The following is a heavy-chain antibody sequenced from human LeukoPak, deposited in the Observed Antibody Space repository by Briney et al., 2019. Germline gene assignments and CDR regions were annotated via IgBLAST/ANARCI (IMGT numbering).Heavy chain of an antibody. CDR3: ARVLLYDFWSGYEDYYYGMDV. CDR1: GFTFSSYG. CDR2: ISYDGSNK. D-gene: IGHD3-3*01. J-gene: IGHJ6*02. Sequence: PGGSLRLSCAASGFTFSSYGMHWVRQAPGKGLEWVAVISYDGSNKYYADSVKGRFTISRDNSKNTLYLQMNSLRAEDTAVYYCARVLLYDFWSGYEDYYYGMDVWGQGTTVTVSS. V-gene: IGHV3-30*03.